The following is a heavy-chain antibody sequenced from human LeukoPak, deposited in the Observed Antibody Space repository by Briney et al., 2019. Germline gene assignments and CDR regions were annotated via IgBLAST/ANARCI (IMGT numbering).Heavy chain of an antibody. CDR1: GFTFSSYS. CDR2: ISWNSGSI. J-gene: IGHJ4*02. Sequence: GGSLRLSCAASGFTFSSYSMNWVRQAPGKGLEWVSGISWNSGSIGYADSVKGRFTISRDNAKNSLYLQMNSLRAEDTALYYCAKDRKGYCSSTSCYPFDYWGQGTLVTVSS. D-gene: IGHD2-2*01. V-gene: IGHV3-9*01. CDR3: AKDRKGYCSSTSCYPFDY.